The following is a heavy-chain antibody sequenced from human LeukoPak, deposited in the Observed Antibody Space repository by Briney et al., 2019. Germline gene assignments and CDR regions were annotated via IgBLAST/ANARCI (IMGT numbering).Heavy chain of an antibody. CDR3: ARGGSYFDISGYYFY. D-gene: IGHD3-22*01. Sequence: GGSLRLSCAASGFTFSSYAMSWVRQAPGKGLEWVSAISGSGGSTYYADSVKGRFTISRDNSKNTLYLQMNSLRTEDTAVYYCARGGSYFDISGYYFYWGQGTLVTVSS. CDR2: ISGSGGST. CDR1: GFTFSSYA. J-gene: IGHJ4*02. V-gene: IGHV3-23*01.